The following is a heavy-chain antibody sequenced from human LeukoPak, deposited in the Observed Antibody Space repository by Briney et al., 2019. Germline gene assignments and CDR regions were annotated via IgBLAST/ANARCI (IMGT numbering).Heavy chain of an antibody. Sequence: GRSLRLPCTASGFTFGHYAMSWVRQAPGKGLEWVGFISSKAYGGTTEYAASVKGRFTISRDYSKSIAYLQMNSLNTEDTAVYYSTRPGDFDWLFDFDYWGQGTLVTVSS. D-gene: IGHD3-9*01. CDR3: TRPGDFDWLFDFDY. J-gene: IGHJ4*02. CDR1: GFTFGHYA. V-gene: IGHV3-49*04. CDR2: ISSKAYGGTT.